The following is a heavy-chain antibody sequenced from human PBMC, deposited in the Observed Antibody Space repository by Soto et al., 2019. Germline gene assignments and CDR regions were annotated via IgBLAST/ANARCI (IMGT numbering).Heavy chain of an antibody. D-gene: IGHD2-21*01. Sequence: QVQLVESGGGVVQPGRSLRLSCAASGFTFSTYGMHWVRQAPGKWLEWVAVISRDGGTKYYADSVKGRFTISRDNSRKALFLEMNSLRGDDMAVYYCPGEVASGYWGQGTLLTVSS. CDR1: GFTFSTYG. V-gene: IGHV3-30*03. CDR3: PGEVASGY. CDR2: ISRDGGTK. J-gene: IGHJ4*02.